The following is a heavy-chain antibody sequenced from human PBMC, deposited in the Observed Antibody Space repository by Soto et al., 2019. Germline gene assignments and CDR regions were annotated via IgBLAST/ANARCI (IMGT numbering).Heavy chain of an antibody. J-gene: IGHJ6*02. CDR1: GFTFDDYA. CDR3: AKDLTSSSWPFYYYYYGMDV. CDR2: ISWNSGSI. V-gene: IGHV3-9*01. Sequence: GGSLRLSCAASGFTFDDYAMHWVRQAPGKGLEWVSGISWNSGSIGYADSVKGRFTISRDNAKNSLYLQMNSLRAEDTAFYYCAKDLTSSSWPFYYYYYGMDVWGQGTTVTVSS. D-gene: IGHD6-13*01.